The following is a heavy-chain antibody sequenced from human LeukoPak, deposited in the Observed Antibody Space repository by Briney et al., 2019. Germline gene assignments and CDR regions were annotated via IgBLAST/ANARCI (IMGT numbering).Heavy chain of an antibody. Sequence: PSETLSLTCTVSGGSISSGGYYWSWIRQHPGKGPEWIGYIYYSGSTYYNPSLKSRVTISVDTSKNQFSLKLSSVTAADTAVYYCARDLSRGQLGRAFDIWGQGTMVTVSS. CDR1: GGSISSGGYY. CDR3: ARDLSRGQLGRAFDI. J-gene: IGHJ3*02. D-gene: IGHD6-6*01. CDR2: IYYSGST. V-gene: IGHV4-31*03.